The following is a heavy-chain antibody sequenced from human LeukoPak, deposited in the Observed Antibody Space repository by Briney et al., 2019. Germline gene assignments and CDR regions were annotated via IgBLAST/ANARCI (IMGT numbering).Heavy chain of an antibody. CDR3: ARGRDSGSFIIDY. V-gene: IGHV3-30-3*01. CDR1: GFNFASYA. J-gene: IGHJ4*02. Sequence: PGGSLRLSCAGSGFNFASYAVHWVRQAPGKRLEWVAFISSDGTTEHYRDSVKGRFTLSRDNSKNTVSLQMNSLGTEDTAVYYCARGRDSGSFIIDYWGQGTLVTVSS. D-gene: IGHD3-10*01. CDR2: ISSDGTTE.